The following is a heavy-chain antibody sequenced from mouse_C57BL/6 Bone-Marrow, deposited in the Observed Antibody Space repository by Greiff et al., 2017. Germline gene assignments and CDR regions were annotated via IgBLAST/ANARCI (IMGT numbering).Heavy chain of an antibody. V-gene: IGHV10-1*01. CDR3: VRHSKGAMDY. Sequence: DVKLQESGGGLVQPKGSLKLSCAASGFSFNTYAMNWVRQAPGKGLEWVARIRSKSNNYATYYADSVKDRFTISRDDSESMLYLQMNNLKTEDTAMYYCVRHSKGAMDYWGQGTSVTVSS. D-gene: IGHD2-5*01. J-gene: IGHJ4*01. CDR2: IRSKSNNYAT. CDR1: GFSFNTYA.